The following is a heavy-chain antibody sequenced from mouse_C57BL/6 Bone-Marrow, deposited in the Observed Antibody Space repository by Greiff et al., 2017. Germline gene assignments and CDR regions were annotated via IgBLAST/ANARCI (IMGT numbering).Heavy chain of an antibody. CDR2: IYPGDGDT. V-gene: IGHV1-82*01. CDR1: GYAFTSSW. J-gene: IGHJ2*01. Sequence: QVQLQQSGPELVKPGASVKISCKASGYAFTSSWMNWVKQRPGKGLEWIGRIYPGDGDTNYNGKFKGKATLTADQSSSTAYMQLSSLTSEDSAVYFCADGYAYWGQGTTLTVSA. D-gene: IGHD2-2*01. CDR3: ADGYAY.